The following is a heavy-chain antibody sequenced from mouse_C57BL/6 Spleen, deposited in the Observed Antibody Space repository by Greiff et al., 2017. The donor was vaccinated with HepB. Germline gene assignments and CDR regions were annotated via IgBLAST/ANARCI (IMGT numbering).Heavy chain of an antibody. CDR1: GFTFSSYA. V-gene: IGHV5-4*03. D-gene: IGHD1-1*01. CDR2: ISDGGSYT. J-gene: IGHJ1*03. Sequence: EVKVEESGGGLVKPGGSLKLSCAASGFTFSSYAMSWVRQTPEKRLEWVATISDGGSYTYYPDNVKGRFTISRDNAKNNLYLQMSHLKSEDTAMYYCARRYYGSGYFDVWGTGTTVTVSS. CDR3: ARRYYGSGYFDV.